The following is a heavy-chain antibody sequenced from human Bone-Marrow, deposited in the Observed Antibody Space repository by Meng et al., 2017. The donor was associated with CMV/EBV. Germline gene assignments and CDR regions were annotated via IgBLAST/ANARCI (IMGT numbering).Heavy chain of an antibody. CDR1: GFTFDDYA. CDR2: ISWNSGSI. Sequence: GGSLRLSCAASGFTFDDYAMHWVRQAPGKGLEWASGISWNSGSIGYADSVKGRFTISRDNAKNSLYLQMNSLRAEDTAVYYCARVVAAAARPQNWFDPWGQGTLVTVSS. CDR3: ARVVAAAARPQNWFDP. V-gene: IGHV3-9*01. D-gene: IGHD6-13*01. J-gene: IGHJ5*02.